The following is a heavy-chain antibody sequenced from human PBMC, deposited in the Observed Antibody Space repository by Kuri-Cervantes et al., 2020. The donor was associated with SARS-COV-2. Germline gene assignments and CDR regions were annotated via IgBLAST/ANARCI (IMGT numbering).Heavy chain of an antibody. CDR1: GFSFSNYA. V-gene: IGHV3-23*01. Sequence: GESLKISCAASGFSFSNYAMSWVRQAPGKGLEWVSVISGSGTGAYYADSVKGRFTISRDNSKNTLYVQMNSPRAEDTAVYFCAKDPTATTEYYYAMDVWGQGTTVTVSS. J-gene: IGHJ6*02. CDR3: AKDPTATTEYYYAMDV. CDR2: ISGSGTGA. D-gene: IGHD1-7*01.